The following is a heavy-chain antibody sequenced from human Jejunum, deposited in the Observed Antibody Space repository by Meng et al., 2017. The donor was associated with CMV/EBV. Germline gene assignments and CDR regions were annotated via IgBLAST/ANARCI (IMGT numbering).Heavy chain of an antibody. D-gene: IGHD3-16*02. J-gene: IGHJ1*01. Sequence: NFGMSGVRQAPGKGLECVSSISVSVYTYYLDSVQGRFTISRDSSTNTVNLQMNSLTAEDTAVYYCARDRFEGHNWGSHHYSPWPHWGQGTLVTVSS. CDR1: NFG. V-gene: IGHV3-23*01. CDR3: ARDRFEGHNWGSHHYSPWPH. CDR2: ISVSVYT.